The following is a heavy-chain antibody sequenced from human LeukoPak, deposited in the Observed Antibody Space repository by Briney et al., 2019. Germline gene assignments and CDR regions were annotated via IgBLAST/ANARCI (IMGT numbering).Heavy chain of an antibody. D-gene: IGHD1-14*01. Sequence: PGGSLRLSCAASGFTFSSYWMHWVRQAPGKGLVWVPRINSDGSSTSYADSVKGRFTISRDNAKNTLYLQMNSLSAEDTAVYYCARDRSGTIPIDYWGQGTLVTVSS. CDR1: GFTFSSYW. CDR3: ARDRSGTIPIDY. J-gene: IGHJ4*02. V-gene: IGHV3-74*01. CDR2: INSDGSST.